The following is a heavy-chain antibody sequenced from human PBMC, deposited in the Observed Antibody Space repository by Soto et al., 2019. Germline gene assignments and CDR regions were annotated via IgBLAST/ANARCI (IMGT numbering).Heavy chain of an antibody. V-gene: IGHV4-4*07. J-gene: IGHJ5*02. CDR2: FYSSGGT. Sequence: QVQLQESGPGLVKPSETLSLTCTVSGGAISGYYWTWIRQPAGKGLEWIGRFYSSGGTKYNPSLKSRVTMSLDTSKNQFSLRLSSVTAADTAVYYCARGQRFSDSFDPWGQGTLVTVSS. CDR3: ARGQRFSDSFDP. CDR1: GGAISGYY. D-gene: IGHD3-3*01.